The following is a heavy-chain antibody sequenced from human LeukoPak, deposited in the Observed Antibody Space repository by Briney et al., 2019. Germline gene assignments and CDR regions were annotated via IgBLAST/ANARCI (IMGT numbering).Heavy chain of an antibody. CDR1: GYTFTSYG. D-gene: IGHD6-19*01. V-gene: IGHV1-18*01. CDR3: ARDLAVAGGKDWFDP. J-gene: IGHJ5*02. Sequence: ASVKVSCKASGYTFTSYGISWVRQAPGQGLEWMGWISAYNGNTNYAQKLQGRATMTTDTSTSTAYMELRSLRSDDTAVYYCARDLAVAGGKDWFDPWGQGTLVTVSS. CDR2: ISAYNGNT.